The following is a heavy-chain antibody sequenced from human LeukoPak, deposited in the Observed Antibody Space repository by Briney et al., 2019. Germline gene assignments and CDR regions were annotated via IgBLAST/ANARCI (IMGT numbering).Heavy chain of an antibody. V-gene: IGHV3-74*01. CDR2: INSDGRST. D-gene: IGHD5-24*01. J-gene: IGHJ6*02. CDR3: TRREGYAMDV. CDR1: GFTFSSSW. Sequence: GGSLRLSCVASGFTFSSSWMHWVRQAPGKGLVWVSRINSDGRSTSYADSVKGRFTISRDNAENTLYLQMNSLKTEDTAVYYCTRREGYAMDVWGQGTTVTVSS.